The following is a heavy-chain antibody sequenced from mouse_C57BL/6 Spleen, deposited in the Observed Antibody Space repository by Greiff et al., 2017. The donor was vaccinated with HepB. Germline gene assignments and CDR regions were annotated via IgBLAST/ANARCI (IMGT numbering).Heavy chain of an antibody. Sequence: VKLLESGAELARPGASVKLSCKASGYTFTSYGISWVKQRTGQGLEWIGEIYPRSGNTYYNEKFKGKATLTADKSSSTAYMELRSLTSEDSAVYFCARAYGSSHGYFDVWGTGTTVTVSS. CDR1: GYTFTSYG. CDR3: ARAYGSSHGYFDV. J-gene: IGHJ1*03. V-gene: IGHV1-81*01. D-gene: IGHD1-1*01. CDR2: IYPRSGNT.